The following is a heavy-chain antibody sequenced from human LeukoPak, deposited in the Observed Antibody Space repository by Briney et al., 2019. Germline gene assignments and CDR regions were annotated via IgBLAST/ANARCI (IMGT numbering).Heavy chain of an antibody. J-gene: IGHJ4*02. CDR1: GFTFSSFW. Sequence: GGSLRLSCAASGFTFSSFWMSWVRQAPGKGLEWVANIKHDGSEKHYVDSVKGRFIISRDNVKNSLYLQMNSLRAEDTAVYYCASDSDDYGDYWGQGTLVTVSS. V-gene: IGHV3-7*01. D-gene: IGHD6-25*01. CDR3: ASDSDDYGDY. CDR2: IKHDGSEK.